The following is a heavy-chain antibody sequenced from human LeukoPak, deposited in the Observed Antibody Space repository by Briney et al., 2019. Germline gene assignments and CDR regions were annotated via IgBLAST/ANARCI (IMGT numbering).Heavy chain of an antibody. CDR2: IYHSGST. CDR3: ARRHHNWDY. CDR1: GYSISSGYY. Sequence: SETLSLTCTVSGYSISSGYYWGWIRQPPGKGLEWIGSIYHSGSTYYNPSLKSRVTISVDTSKNQFSLKLNSVTAADTAVYYCARRHHNWDYWGQGTLVTVSS. D-gene: IGHD5-24*01. J-gene: IGHJ4*02. V-gene: IGHV4-38-2*02.